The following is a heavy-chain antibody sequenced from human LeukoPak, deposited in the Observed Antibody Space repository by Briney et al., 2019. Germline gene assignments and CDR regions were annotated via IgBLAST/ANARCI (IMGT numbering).Heavy chain of an antibody. D-gene: IGHD3-22*01. CDR3: AKDQELRITMIVVVVGAFDI. V-gene: IGHV3-23*01. CDR2: ISGSGGST. CDR1: GFTFSSYA. J-gene: IGHJ3*02. Sequence: PGGSLRLSCAASGFTFSSYAMSWVRQAPGKGLEWVSAISGSGGSTYYADSVKGRFTISRDNSKNTLYLQMNSLRAEDTAVHYCAKDQELRITMIVVVVGAFDIWGQGTMVTVSS.